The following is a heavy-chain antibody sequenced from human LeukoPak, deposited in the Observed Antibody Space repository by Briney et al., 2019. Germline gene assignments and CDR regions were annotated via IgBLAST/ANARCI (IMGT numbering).Heavy chain of an antibody. CDR3: ARVRGMYINDAFDI. Sequence: PSETLSLTCTVSGDSISSYYWTWIRQPPGKGLEWIGRIYSSGSTNYNPSLKSRVTMSVDTSKNQFSLNLSSVTAADTAVYYCARVRGMYINDAFDIWGQGTMVTVSS. CDR1: GDSISSYY. D-gene: IGHD3-16*01. J-gene: IGHJ3*02. CDR2: IYSSGST. V-gene: IGHV4-4*07.